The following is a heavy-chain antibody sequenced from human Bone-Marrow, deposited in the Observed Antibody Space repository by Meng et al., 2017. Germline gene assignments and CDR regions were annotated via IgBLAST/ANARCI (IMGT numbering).Heavy chain of an antibody. CDR3: AGIAVAGTLARSNYYYYYGMDV. CDR2: INPNSGDT. V-gene: IGHV1-2*06. CDR1: GYSFTAYY. D-gene: IGHD6-19*01. Sequence: ASVKVSCKPSGYSFTAYYIHWVRQAPGQGLEWLGHINPNSGDTLYAQKFQGRVSMTGDTSISTAYVELSSLRSDDTAVYYCAGIAVAGTLARSNYYYYYGMDVWGQGTTVTVSS. J-gene: IGHJ6*02.